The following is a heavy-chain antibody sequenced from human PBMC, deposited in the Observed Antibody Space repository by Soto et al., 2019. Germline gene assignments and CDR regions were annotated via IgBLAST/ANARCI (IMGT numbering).Heavy chain of an antibody. CDR1: GGSISSYY. V-gene: IGHV4-59*01. D-gene: IGHD6-19*01. J-gene: IGHJ3*02. CDR2: IYYSGST. Sequence: QVQLQESGPGLVKPSETLSLTCTVSGGSISSYYWSWIRQPPGKGLEWIGYIYYSGSTNYNPALKSRVTISVDTSKNQFSLKLSSVTAADTAVYYCASVAGLSFAFDIWGQGTMVTVSS. CDR3: ASVAGLSFAFDI.